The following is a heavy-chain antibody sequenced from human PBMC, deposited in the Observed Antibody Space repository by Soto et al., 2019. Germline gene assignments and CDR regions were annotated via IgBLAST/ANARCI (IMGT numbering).Heavy chain of an antibody. Sequence: QITLKESGPTLVRPTQTLTLTCAYSGFSLSPSGVGVGWIRQPPGKALQWLAVIYWDDSKHYRPSLRSRLTITKHTSKNPVVLTMTNMDPMDTGTYYCAHKGPEDWPLDYWGQGTLVTVSS. J-gene: IGHJ4*02. CDR3: AHKGPEDWPLDY. CDR2: IYWDDSK. CDR1: GFSLSPSGVG. D-gene: IGHD3-9*01. V-gene: IGHV2-5*02.